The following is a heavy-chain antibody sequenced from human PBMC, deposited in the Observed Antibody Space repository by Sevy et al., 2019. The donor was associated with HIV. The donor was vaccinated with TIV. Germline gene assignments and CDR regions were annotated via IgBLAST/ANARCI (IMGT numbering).Heavy chain of an antibody. CDR2: IYSGGST. V-gene: IGHV3-53*01. D-gene: IGHD3-22*01. J-gene: IGHJ3*02. Sequence: GGSLRLSCAASGFTVSSNYMSWVRQAPGKGLEWVSVIYSGGSTYYADSVKGRFTISRDNSKNTLYLQMNSLRAEDTAVYYCARGLGAGDYYGSSGYYSDDAFDIWGQGTMVTVSS. CDR3: ARGLGAGDYYGSSGYYSDDAFDI. CDR1: GFTVSSNY.